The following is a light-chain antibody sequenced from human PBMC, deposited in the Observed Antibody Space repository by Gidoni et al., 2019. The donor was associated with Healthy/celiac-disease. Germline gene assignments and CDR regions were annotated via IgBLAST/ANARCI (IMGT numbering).Light chain of an antibody. CDR2: GNS. CDR3: QSYDSSLSGYVV. CDR1: SSNIGAGSD. V-gene: IGLV1-40*01. Sequence: QSVLTQPPSVSGAPGQRVTISCTGSSSNIGAGSDVHWYQQLPGTAPKLLISGNSNRPSGVPDRFSGSKSGTSASLAITGLQAEDEADYYCQSYDSSLSGYVVFGGGTKLTVL. J-gene: IGLJ2*01.